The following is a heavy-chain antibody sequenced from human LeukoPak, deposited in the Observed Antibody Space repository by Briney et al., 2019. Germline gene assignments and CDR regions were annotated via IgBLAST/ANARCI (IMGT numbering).Heavy chain of an antibody. J-gene: IGHJ3*02. Sequence: GGSLRLSCAVSGFTVSSNYMSWVRQAPGKGLEWVSVIYSGGSTYYADSVKGRFTISRDNSKNTLYLQMNSLRAEDTAVYYCARDQGRDSDAFDIWGQGTMVTVSS. D-gene: IGHD2-21*02. CDR3: ARDQGRDSDAFDI. CDR2: IYSGGST. V-gene: IGHV3-53*01. CDR1: GFTVSSNY.